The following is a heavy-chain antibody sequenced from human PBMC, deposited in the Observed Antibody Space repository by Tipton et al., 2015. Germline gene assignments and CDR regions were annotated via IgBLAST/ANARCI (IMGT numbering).Heavy chain of an antibody. V-gene: IGHV3-30*18. Sequence: RSLRLSCAASGLIFSRYAMHWVRQAPGKGLQWVAIISFDVSNEDYVDSVKGRFTISRDNSKNTLSLQMNSLRVEDTAVYYCAKARRDHCYYYGMDVWGQGTTVTVSS. CDR2: ISFDVSNE. J-gene: IGHJ6*02. D-gene: IGHD2-21*02. CDR1: GLIFSRYA. CDR3: AKARRDHCYYYGMDV.